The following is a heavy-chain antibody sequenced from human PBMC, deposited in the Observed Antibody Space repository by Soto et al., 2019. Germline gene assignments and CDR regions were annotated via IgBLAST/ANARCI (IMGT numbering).Heavy chain of an antibody. V-gene: IGHV3-7*05. CDR3: AKARVATTAGSDY. Sequence: GGFLRLSCAAPEFSFGDYWMAWVRQTPGKGLEWVANLDQGGGEKHYVDSVKGRFTISRDNAKNSLYLQMNSLRAEDTAVYYWAKARVATTAGSDYWGERTLVTVSS. CDR1: EFSFGDYW. CDR2: LDQGGGEK. J-gene: IGHJ4*02. D-gene: IGHD5-12*01.